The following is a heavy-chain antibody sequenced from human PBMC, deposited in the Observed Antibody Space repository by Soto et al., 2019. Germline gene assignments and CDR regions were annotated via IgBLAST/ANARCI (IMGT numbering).Heavy chain of an antibody. Sequence: PSETLSLTCAVYGGSFSGYYWSWIRQPPGEGLEWIGEINHSGSTNYNPSLKSRVTISVDTSKNQFSLKLSSVTAADTAVYYCAREIDDSSPDAFDIWGQGTMVTVSS. CDR2: INHSGST. D-gene: IGHD4-4*01. J-gene: IGHJ3*02. V-gene: IGHV4-34*01. CDR3: AREIDDSSPDAFDI. CDR1: GGSFSGYY.